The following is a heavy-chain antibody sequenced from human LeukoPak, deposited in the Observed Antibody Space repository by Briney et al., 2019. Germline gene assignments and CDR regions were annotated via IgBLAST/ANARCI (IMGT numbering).Heavy chain of an antibody. V-gene: IGHV3-23*01. CDR3: AKEGGPLWFGESYFDY. J-gene: IGHJ4*02. CDR1: GFTFSSYA. CDR2: ISGSGGST. D-gene: IGHD3-10*01. Sequence: GGSLRLSCAASGFTFSSYAMSWVRQAPGKGLEWVSAISGSGGSTYYADSVKGRFTISRDNSKNTLYLQMNSLRAEDTAVYYCAKEGGPLWFGESYFDYWGQGTLVTVSS.